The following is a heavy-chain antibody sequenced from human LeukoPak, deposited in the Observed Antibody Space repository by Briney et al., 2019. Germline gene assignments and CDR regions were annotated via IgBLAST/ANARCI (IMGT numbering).Heavy chain of an antibody. CDR2: INHSGST. V-gene: IGHV4-34*01. CDR1: GGSFSGYY. CDR3: ARGGVFSSGWSSSFDY. J-gene: IGHJ4*02. Sequence: SETLSLTCAVYGGSFSGYYWSWIRQPPGKGLEWIGEINHSGSTNYNPSLKSRVTISVDTSKNQFSLKLSSVTAADTAVYYCARGGVFSSGWSSSFDYWGQGTLATVSS. D-gene: IGHD6-19*01.